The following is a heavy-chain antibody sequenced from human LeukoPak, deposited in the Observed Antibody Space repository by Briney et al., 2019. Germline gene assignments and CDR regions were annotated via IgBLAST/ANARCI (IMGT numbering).Heavy chain of an antibody. J-gene: IGHJ4*02. CDR3: ARDMYSSGRVPFDY. Sequence: ASVKVSCKASGYTYISYGISWVRQAPGQGLEWMGWINGYKGNTNYAQKLRGRVTMTTDTSTSTAYMELRSLRSDDTAVYYCARDMYSSGRVPFDYWGQGTLVTVSS. V-gene: IGHV1-18*01. CDR2: INGYKGNT. CDR1: GYTYISYG. D-gene: IGHD6-19*01.